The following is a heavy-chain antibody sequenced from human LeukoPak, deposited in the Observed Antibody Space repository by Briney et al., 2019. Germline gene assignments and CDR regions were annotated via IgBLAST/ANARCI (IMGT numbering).Heavy chain of an antibody. V-gene: IGHV3-21*01. Sequence: PGGSLRLSCAASGFTFSIYSMNWVRQAPGKGLEWVSSISSSSSYIYYADSVKGRYTISRDNAKHSLYLQMNSLRAEETAVYYCAKHESGSHYYDSSGPFQHWGQGTLVTVSS. CDR1: GFTFSIYS. CDR3: AKHESGSHYYDSSGPFQH. D-gene: IGHD3-22*01. J-gene: IGHJ1*01. CDR2: ISSSSSYI.